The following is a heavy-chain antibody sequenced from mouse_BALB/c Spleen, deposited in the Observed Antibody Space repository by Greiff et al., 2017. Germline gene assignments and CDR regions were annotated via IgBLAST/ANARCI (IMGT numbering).Heavy chain of an antibody. V-gene: IGHV2-6-7*01. CDR3: ARCTVEGRYYAMDY. D-gene: IGHD1-1*01. Sequence: VQLVESGPGLVAPSQSLSITCTVSGFSLTGYGVNWVRQPPGKGLEWLGMIWGDGSTDYNSALKSRLGISKDNSKSQVFLKMNSLQTDDTARYYCARCTVEGRYYAMDYWGQGTSVTVSS. J-gene: IGHJ4*01. CDR2: IWGDGST. CDR1: GFSLTGYG.